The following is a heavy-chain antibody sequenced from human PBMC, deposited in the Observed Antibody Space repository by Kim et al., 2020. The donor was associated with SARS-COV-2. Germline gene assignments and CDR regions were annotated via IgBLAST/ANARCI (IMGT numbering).Heavy chain of an antibody. J-gene: IGHJ4*02. V-gene: IGHV3-23*01. CDR3: AITCSFIGNCGGDCCSN. Sequence: LSLTCAASGFTFSSYAMSWVRQAPGKGLEWVSAISGSGGSTYYADSVKGRFTISRDNSKNTLYLQMNSLRAEDTAVYYCAITCSFIGNCGGDCCSNWGQGTLVTVSS. CDR2: ISGSGGST. D-gene: IGHD2-21*02. CDR1: GFTFSSYA.